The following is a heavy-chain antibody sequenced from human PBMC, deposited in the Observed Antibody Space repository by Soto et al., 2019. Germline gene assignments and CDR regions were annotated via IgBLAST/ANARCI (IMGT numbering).Heavy chain of an antibody. CDR2: IYYSGST. D-gene: IGHD5-12*01. CDR3: ARGRGPQVATIQH. CDR1: GGSISSGGYS. V-gene: IGHV4-61*08. J-gene: IGHJ1*01. Sequence: PSETLSLTCAVSGGSISSGGYSWSWIRQPPGKGLEWIGYIYYSGSTNYNPSLKSRVTISVDASKNQLSLKLTSVTAADTAVYFCARGRGPQVATIQHWGPGTLVTVSS.